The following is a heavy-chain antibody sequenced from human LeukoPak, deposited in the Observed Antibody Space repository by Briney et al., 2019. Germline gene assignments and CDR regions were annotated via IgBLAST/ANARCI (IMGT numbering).Heavy chain of an antibody. V-gene: IGHV3-20*01. Sequence: GGSLRLSCAASGFTFDDYGMSWVRQAPGKGLEWVSGINWNGGSTGYADSVKGRFTISRDNAKNSLYLQMNSLRAEDTALYHCARRYCSSTSCNGAFDIWGQGTMVTVSS. J-gene: IGHJ3*02. D-gene: IGHD2-2*01. CDR3: ARRYCSSTSCNGAFDI. CDR2: INWNGGST. CDR1: GFTFDDYG.